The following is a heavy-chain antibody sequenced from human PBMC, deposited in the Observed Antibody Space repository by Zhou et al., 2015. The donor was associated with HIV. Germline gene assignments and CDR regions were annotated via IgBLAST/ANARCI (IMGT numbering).Heavy chain of an antibody. V-gene: IGHV1-2*02. CDR2: INPNSGGT. J-gene: IGHJ3*02. CDR1: GYTFTGYY. CDR3: ARDIVVPAAIDAFDI. D-gene: IGHD2-2*01. Sequence: QVQLVQSGAEVKKPGASVKVSCKASGYTFTGYYMHWVRQAPGQGLEWMGWINPNSGGTNYAQKFQGRVTMTRDTSISTAYMELSRLRSDDTAVYYCARDIVVPAAIDAFDIWGQGTMVTVSS.